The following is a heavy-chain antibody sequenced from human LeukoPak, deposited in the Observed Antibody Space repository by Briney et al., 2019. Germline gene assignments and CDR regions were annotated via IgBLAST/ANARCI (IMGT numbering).Heavy chain of an antibody. D-gene: IGHD3-10*01. CDR1: GGSFSGYY. Sequence: SETLSITCAVYGGSFSGYYWSWIRQPPGKGLEWIGEINHSGSTNYNPSLKSRVTISVDTSKKQFSLKLSSVTAADTAVYYCARMIGYYGSGSSASYYYYYGMDVWGPGTTVTVSS. J-gene: IGHJ6*02. CDR2: INHSGST. CDR3: ARMIGYYGSGSSASYYYYYGMDV. V-gene: IGHV4-34*01.